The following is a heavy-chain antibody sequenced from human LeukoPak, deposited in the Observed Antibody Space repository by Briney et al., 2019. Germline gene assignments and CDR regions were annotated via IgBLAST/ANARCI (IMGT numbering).Heavy chain of an antibody. CDR1: GFTFSSYG. Sequence: GGSLRLSCAASGFTFSSYGMHWVRQAPGKGLEWVAFIRYDGSNKYYADSVKGRFTISRDNSKNTLYLQMNSLRAEDTAVYYCAKEVVVVPAAIPRNKAFDIWGQGTMVTVSS. J-gene: IGHJ3*02. CDR3: AKEVVVVPAAIPRNKAFDI. D-gene: IGHD2-2*01. V-gene: IGHV3-30*02. CDR2: IRYDGSNK.